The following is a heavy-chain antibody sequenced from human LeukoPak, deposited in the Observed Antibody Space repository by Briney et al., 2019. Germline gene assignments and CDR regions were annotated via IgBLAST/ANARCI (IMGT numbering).Heavy chain of an antibody. V-gene: IGHV3-7*01. CDR3: VTDQTGRHPYFFDY. J-gene: IGHJ4*02. Sequence: GGSLRLSCAASGFNFSTYWMTWVRQVPGKGLEWVANIKEDGSEIYYVDAVNGRFSISRDNAKTSLYLQMNSLSVADTAVYYCVTDQTGRHPYFFDYWGQGTLVTVSS. CDR1: GFNFSTYW. CDR2: IKEDGSEI. D-gene: IGHD3-10*01.